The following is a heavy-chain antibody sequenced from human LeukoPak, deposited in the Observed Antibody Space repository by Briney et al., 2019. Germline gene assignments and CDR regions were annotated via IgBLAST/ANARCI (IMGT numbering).Heavy chain of an antibody. CDR1: GGTFSSYA. D-gene: IGHD5-12*01. CDR2: IIPIFGTA. V-gene: IGHV1-69*13. J-gene: IGHJ5*02. Sequence: ASVKVSCKASGGTFSSYAISWVRQASGQGLEWMGGIIPIFGTANYAQKFQGRVTITADESTSIAYMELSSLRSEDTAVYYCARGQWLRLTSRFDPWGQGTLVTVSS. CDR3: ARGQWLRLTSRFDP.